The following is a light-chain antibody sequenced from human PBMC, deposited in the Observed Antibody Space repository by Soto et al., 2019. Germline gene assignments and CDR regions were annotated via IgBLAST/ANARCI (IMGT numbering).Light chain of an antibody. CDR3: QQDNNWPPWT. J-gene: IGKJ1*01. V-gene: IGKV3D-15*01. CDR1: QSVSGN. Sequence: EIVMTQSPATLSVSPGERAALSCRASQSVSGNLAWYQQKPGQAPRLLIYGASNRATGIPARFSGSGSGTEFTLTISRLQAEDFASYYCQQDNNWPPWTFGQGTKVEI. CDR2: GAS.